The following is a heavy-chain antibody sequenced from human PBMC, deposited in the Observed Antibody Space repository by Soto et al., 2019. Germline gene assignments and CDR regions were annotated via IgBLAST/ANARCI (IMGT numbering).Heavy chain of an antibody. J-gene: IGHJ4*02. CDR1: GGSISSGDYY. CDR3: ARVEKLHLTTVIGTFDY. Sequence: SETLSLTCTVSGGSISSGDYYWSWIRQPPGKGLEWIGYIYYSGSTYYNPSLKSRVTISVDTSKNQFSLKLSSVTAADTAVYYCARVEKLHLTTVIGTFDYWGQGTLVTVSS. V-gene: IGHV4-30-4*01. CDR2: IYYSGST. D-gene: IGHD4-4*01.